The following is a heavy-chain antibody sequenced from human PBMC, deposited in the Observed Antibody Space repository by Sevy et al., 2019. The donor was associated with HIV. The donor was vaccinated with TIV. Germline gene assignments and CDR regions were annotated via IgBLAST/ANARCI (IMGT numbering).Heavy chain of an antibody. D-gene: IGHD6-13*01. CDR3: AREGHSSSWFGSRYYYYGMDV. J-gene: IGHJ6*02. CDR2: IYYSGST. Sequence: SETLSLTCTVSGGSISSYYWSWIRQPPGKGLEWIGYIYYSGSTNYNPSLKSRVTISVDTSKNQFSLKLSSVTAADTAVYYCAREGHSSSWFGSRYYYYGMDVWGQGTTVTVSS. CDR1: GGSISSYY. V-gene: IGHV4-59*01.